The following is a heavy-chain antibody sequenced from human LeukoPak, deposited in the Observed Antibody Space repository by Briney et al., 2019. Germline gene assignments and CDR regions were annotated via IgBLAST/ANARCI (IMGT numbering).Heavy chain of an antibody. CDR2: IYTSGST. CDR3: AREGFLEWLFHWFDP. Sequence: SETLSLTCTVSGGSISSYYWSWIRQPAGKGLEWIGRIYTSGSTNYNPSLKSRVTMSVDTSKNQFSLKLSSVTAADTAVYYCAREGFLEWLFHWFDPWGQGTLVTVSP. J-gene: IGHJ5*02. CDR1: GGSISSYY. D-gene: IGHD3-3*01. V-gene: IGHV4-4*07.